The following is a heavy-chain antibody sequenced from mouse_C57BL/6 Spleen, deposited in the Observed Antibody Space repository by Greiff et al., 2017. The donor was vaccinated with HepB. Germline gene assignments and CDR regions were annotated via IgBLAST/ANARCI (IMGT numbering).Heavy chain of an antibody. CDR3: AILYYGYDGYFDV. D-gene: IGHD2-2*01. CDR2: IWRGGST. CDR1: GFSLTSYG. J-gene: IGHJ1*03. Sequence: QVQLQQSGPGLVQPSQSLSITCTVSGFSLTSYGVHWVRQSPGKGLEWLGVIWRGGSTDYNAAFMSRLSITKDNSKSQVFFKMNSLQADDTAIYYCAILYYGYDGYFDVWGTGTTVTVSS. V-gene: IGHV2-5*01.